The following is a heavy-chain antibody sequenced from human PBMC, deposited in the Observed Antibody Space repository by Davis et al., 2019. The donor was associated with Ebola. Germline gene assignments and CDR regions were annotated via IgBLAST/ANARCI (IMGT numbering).Heavy chain of an antibody. CDR1: GFTFGDYA. CDR3: TREKFRRLGGARAFDI. Sequence: GESLKISCTASGFTFGDYAMSWFRQAPGKGLEWVGFIRSKAYGGTTEYAASVKGRFTIPRDDSKSIAYLQMNSLKTEDTTVYYCTREKFRRLGGARAFDIWGQGTMVTVSS. D-gene: IGHD3-16*01. J-gene: IGHJ3*02. V-gene: IGHV3-49*03. CDR2: IRSKAYGGTT.